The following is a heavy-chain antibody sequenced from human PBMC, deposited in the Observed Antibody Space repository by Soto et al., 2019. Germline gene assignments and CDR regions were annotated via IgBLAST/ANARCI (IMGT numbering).Heavy chain of an antibody. V-gene: IGHV3-7*01. CDR1: GFTFSSYW. CDR3: ARDRGRPDLRDTHYYDSSDLDYGMDV. J-gene: IGHJ6*02. D-gene: IGHD3-22*01. Sequence: EVRLVESGGGLVQPGGSLTLPCAASGFTFSSYWMTWVRQAPGKGLEWVANINQDGSEKYYMDSMKGRFTISRDNAKNSLLLQLNSLRAEDTAVYYCARDRGRPDLRDTHYYDSSDLDYGMDVWGQGTTVTVSS. CDR2: INQDGSEK.